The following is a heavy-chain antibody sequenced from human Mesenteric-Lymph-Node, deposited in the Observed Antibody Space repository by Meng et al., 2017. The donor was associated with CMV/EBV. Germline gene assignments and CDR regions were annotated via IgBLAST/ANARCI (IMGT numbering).Heavy chain of an antibody. V-gene: IGHV3-30*04. J-gene: IGHJ6*02. CDR1: GFTLRSYG. CDR3: AREGSAVVMVYATYYYYYGMAV. CDR2: ISKDGSNK. Sequence: GESLKISCSASGFTLRSYGMHWVRQAPGKGLEWVAVISKDGSNKNYADSVKGRFTISRDNSKNTLYLHMNSLRAGDTAVYYCAREGSAVVMVYATYYYYYGMAVWGQGTTVTVSS. D-gene: IGHD2-8*01.